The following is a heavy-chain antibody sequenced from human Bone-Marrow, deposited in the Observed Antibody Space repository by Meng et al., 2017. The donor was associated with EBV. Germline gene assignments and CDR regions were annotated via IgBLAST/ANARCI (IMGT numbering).Heavy chain of an antibody. CDR2: FYSVTNT. V-gene: IGHV4-39*07. J-gene: IGHJ4*02. D-gene: IGHD4-17*01. CDR1: GASLTTPNSY. Sequence: HVLHPGPGRLKLSWTRAFICTCSGASLTTPNSYGGLIPQPPGKGLEWIVTFYSVTNTFYNPSLRSRLAISVDTSKNQFSLRLTSLTAADTAVYYCVRGYDYGDYVDYWGQGTLVTVFS. CDR3: VRGYDYGDYVDY.